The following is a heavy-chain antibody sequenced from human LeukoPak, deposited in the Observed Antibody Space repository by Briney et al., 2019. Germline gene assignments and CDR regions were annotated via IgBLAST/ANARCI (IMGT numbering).Heavy chain of an antibody. Sequence: GGSLRLSCAASGFTFDDYAMHWVRQAPGKGLEWVSGISWNSGSIGYADSVKGRFTISRDNSKNTLYLQMNSLRAEDTAVYYCAKDRGGTWLNNCFDPWGQGTLVTVSS. V-gene: IGHV3-9*01. D-gene: IGHD2-15*01. CDR1: GFTFDDYA. CDR2: ISWNSGSI. J-gene: IGHJ5*02. CDR3: AKDRGGTWLNNCFDP.